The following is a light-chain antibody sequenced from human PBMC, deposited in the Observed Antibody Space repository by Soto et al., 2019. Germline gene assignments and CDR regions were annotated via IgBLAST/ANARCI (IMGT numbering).Light chain of an antibody. Sequence: EIVLTQSPVTLSLSPGERATLSCRASQSVRTYLAWYQVKPGQAPRLLIYDTSSRASGVPARFSGSGSGTDFTLTISSLEPEDFALYDCQQRNSWPPITFGQGTRLEI. CDR3: QQRNSWPPIT. CDR1: QSVRTY. V-gene: IGKV3-11*01. CDR2: DTS. J-gene: IGKJ5*01.